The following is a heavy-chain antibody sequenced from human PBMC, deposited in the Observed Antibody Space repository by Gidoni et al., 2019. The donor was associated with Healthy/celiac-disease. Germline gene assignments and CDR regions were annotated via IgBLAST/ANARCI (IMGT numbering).Heavy chain of an antibody. Sequence: QVQLQESGPGLVKPSQTLSLTCTVSDDSISSGHYYWSWIRQPAGKEREWIGHIYNTGNTNYNPSLGSRVTISVDTSKNQFSLKLSSVTAADTAVYFCARAQYDFWSGSLDYWGQGTLVTVSS. V-gene: IGHV4-61*02. CDR2: IYNTGNT. J-gene: IGHJ4*02. D-gene: IGHD3-3*01. CDR3: ARAQYDFWSGSLDY. CDR1: DDSISSGHYY.